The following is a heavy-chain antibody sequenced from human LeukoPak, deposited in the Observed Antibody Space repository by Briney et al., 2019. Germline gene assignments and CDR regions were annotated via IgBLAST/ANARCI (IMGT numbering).Heavy chain of an antibody. V-gene: IGHV3-20*04. J-gene: IGHJ5*02. CDR2: INWNGGST. CDR3: ARDKDFWSGRPNWFDP. D-gene: IGHD3-3*01. Sequence: GGSLRLSCAASGFTFDDYGMSWVRQAPGKGLEWVSGINWNGGSTGYADSVKGRFTISRDNAKNSLYLQMNSLRAEDTALYYCARDKDFWSGRPNWFDPWGQGTLVTVSS. CDR1: GFTFDDYG.